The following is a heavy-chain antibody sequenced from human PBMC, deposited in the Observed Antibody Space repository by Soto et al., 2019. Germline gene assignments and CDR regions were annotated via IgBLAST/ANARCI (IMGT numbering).Heavy chain of an antibody. CDR1: GGTFSSYA. D-gene: IGHD3-22*01. CDR2: IIPIFGTA. V-gene: IGHV1-69*13. J-gene: IGHJ3*02. CDR3: ARDLRVSMIVVGKEEPDAFYI. Sequence: SVKVSCTASGGTFSSYAISWVRQAPGQGLEWMGGIIPIFGTASYAQKFQGRVTITADESTSTAYLELSSLRSEETAVYYCARDLRVSMIVVGKEEPDAFYIWGQGTTVAVSS.